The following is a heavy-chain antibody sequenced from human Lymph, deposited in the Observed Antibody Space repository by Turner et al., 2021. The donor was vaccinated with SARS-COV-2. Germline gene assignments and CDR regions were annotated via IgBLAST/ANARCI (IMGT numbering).Heavy chain of an antibody. CDR1: GYTFTSYD. V-gene: IGHV1-8*01. Sequence: QVQLVQSGAEVKKPGASVKVSCKASGYTFTSYDINWVRQATGQGLEWMGWMHPNSGNTGYAQKFQGRVTMTRNTSISTAYMELSSLRSEDTAVYYCARNVFAWYSSSWYISDWFDPWGQGTLVTVSS. J-gene: IGHJ5*02. CDR3: ARNVFAWYSSSWYISDWFDP. D-gene: IGHD6-13*01. CDR2: MHPNSGNT.